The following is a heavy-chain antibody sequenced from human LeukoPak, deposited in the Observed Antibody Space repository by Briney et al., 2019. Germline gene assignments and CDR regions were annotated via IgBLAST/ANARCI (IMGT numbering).Heavy chain of an antibody. J-gene: IGHJ4*02. CDR1: GFTFSSHS. CDR2: ISISTSTI. CDR3: ARDVFHGSGSPYFDS. Sequence: GGSLRLSCAASGFTFSSHSMHWIRQAAGKGLEWISYISISTSTIYYADSVKGRFTISRDNAKNSLFLQMNSLRAEDTAVYYCARDVFHGSGSPYFDSWGQGALVTVSS. V-gene: IGHV3-48*04. D-gene: IGHD3-10*01.